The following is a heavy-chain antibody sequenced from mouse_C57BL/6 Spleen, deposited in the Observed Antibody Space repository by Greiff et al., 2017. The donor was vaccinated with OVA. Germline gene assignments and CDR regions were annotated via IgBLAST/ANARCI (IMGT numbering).Heavy chain of an antibody. CDR1: GYPLPSYW. D-gene: IGHD2-4*01. CDR2: IDPSDSYT. V-gene: IGHV1-69*01. CDR3: ARGGLRRDYYAMDY. Sequence: VQLQQPGAELVMPGASGKLSCKASGYPLPSYWRNWGKRRPGQGLEWIGEIDPSDSYTNYNQKLKGKSTLTVDKSSSTAYMQLSSLTSEDSAVYYCARGGLRRDYYAMDYWGQGTSVTVSS. J-gene: IGHJ4*01.